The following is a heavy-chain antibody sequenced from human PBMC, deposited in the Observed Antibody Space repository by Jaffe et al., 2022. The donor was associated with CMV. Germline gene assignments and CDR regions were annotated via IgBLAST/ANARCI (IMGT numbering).Heavy chain of an antibody. CDR2: IWYDGSNK. Sequence: QVQLVESGGGVVQPGRSLRLSCAASGFTFSSYGMHWVRQAPGKGLEWVAVIWYDGSNKYYADSVKGRFTISRDNSKNTLYLQMNSLRAEDTAVYYCARSHYDFWSGYYDYYYYYMDVWGKGTTVTVSS. CDR3: ARSHYDFWSGYYDYYYYYMDV. CDR1: GFTFSSYG. D-gene: IGHD3-3*01. J-gene: IGHJ6*03. V-gene: IGHV3-33*08.